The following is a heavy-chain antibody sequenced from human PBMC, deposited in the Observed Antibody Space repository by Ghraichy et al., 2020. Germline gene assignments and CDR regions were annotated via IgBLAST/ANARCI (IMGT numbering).Heavy chain of an antibody. J-gene: IGHJ4*02. CDR3: ATLVGATASGGNFDY. CDR2: ISYDGSNK. D-gene: IGHD1-26*01. CDR1: GFIFSSYG. V-gene: IGHV3-30*03. Sequence: GESLNISCAASGFIFSSYGIHWVRQAPGKGLEWVAVISYDGSNKYYADSVKGRFTISRDNSKNTLYLQMNSLRAEDTAVYYCATLVGATASGGNFDYWGQGTLVTVSS.